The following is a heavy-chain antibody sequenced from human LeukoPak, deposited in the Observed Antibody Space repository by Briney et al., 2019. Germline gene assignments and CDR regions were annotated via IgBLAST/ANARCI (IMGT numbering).Heavy chain of an antibody. CDR3: AKDLRPDGINDFDH. CDR1: GFTVSGHP. V-gene: IGHV3-53*01. J-gene: IGHJ4*02. CDR2: IYRGGNT. D-gene: IGHD1-1*01. Sequence: GGSLRLSCAASGFTVSGHPMSWVRQAPGKGLEWVSVIYRGGNTYYADSVKGRFTISRDNSKNTLYLQMNSLRAEDTAVYYCAKDLRPDGINDFDHWGQGTLVTVPS.